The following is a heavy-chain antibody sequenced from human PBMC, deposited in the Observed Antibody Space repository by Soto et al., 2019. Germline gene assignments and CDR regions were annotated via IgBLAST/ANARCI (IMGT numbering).Heavy chain of an antibody. CDR3: ARAPPYCSGGSCYFDSNYYMDV. J-gene: IGHJ6*03. Sequence: SETLSLTCTVSGGSISSYYWSWIRQPPGKGLEWIGYIYYSGSTNYNPSLKSRVTISVDTSKNQFSLKLSSVTAVDTAVYYCARAPPYCSGGSCYFDSNYYMDVWGKGTTVTVSS. V-gene: IGHV4-59*01. D-gene: IGHD2-15*01. CDR2: IYYSGST. CDR1: GGSISSYY.